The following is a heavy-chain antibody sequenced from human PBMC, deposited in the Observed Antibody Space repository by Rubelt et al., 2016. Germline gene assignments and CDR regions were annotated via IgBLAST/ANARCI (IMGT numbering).Heavy chain of an antibody. D-gene: IGHD6-19*01. Sequence: GQLLESGGGLVQPGGSLRLSCAASGFTFSSYAMSWVRQAPGKGLEWVSVIYSGGSTYYADSVKGRFTISRDNSKNTLYLQMNSLRVEDTAMYYCARDRYSSGWLNWFDPWGQGTLVTVSS. V-gene: IGHV3-66*01. CDR1: GFTFSSYA. CDR2: IYSGGST. J-gene: IGHJ5*02. CDR3: ARDRYSSGWLNWFDP.